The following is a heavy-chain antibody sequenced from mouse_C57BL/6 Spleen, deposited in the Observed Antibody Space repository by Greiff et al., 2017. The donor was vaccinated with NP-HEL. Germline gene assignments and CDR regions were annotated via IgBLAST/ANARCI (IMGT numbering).Heavy chain of an antibody. D-gene: IGHD1-1*01. CDR1: GFSLTSYG. CDR3: AKRTVVAGKDWYFDV. CDR2: IWGGGST. J-gene: IGHJ1*03. V-gene: IGHV2-9*01. Sequence: QVQLKESGPGLVAPSQSLSITCTVSGFSLTSYGVDWVRQPPGKGLEWLGVIWGGGSTNYHSALMSRLSISKYNSKSQVFLKMNSLQTDDTAMYYCAKRTVVAGKDWYFDVWGTGTTVTVAS.